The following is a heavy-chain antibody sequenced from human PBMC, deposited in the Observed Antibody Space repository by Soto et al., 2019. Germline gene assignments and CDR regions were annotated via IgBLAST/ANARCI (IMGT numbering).Heavy chain of an antibody. V-gene: IGHV5-10-1*01. D-gene: IGHD3-10*01. CDR2: IDPSDSYS. Sequence: LGDSLKISCKTSGYSFTNNWITWVRRMPGKGLEWVGRIDPSDSYSDYSPSFQGHVTISTEKSLSTAYLQWSSLKASDTAMYYCARLGSSGQMDVWGQGTTVTVSS. CDR3: ARLGSSGQMDV. J-gene: IGHJ6*02. CDR1: GYSFTNNW.